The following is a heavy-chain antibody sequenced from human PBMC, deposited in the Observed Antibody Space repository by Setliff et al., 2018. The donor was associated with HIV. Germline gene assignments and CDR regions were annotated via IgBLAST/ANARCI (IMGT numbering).Heavy chain of an antibody. Sequence: SETLSLTCTVSGGSISNYYWNWIRQSPGKGLEWIGYIYYSESADYNYNPSLKSRVTISVDTSKNQFSLKLSSVTAADTAVYYCARRQQLWLLYAFDIWGQGTMVTVSS. CDR1: GGSISNYY. D-gene: IGHD5-18*01. V-gene: IGHV4-59*08. J-gene: IGHJ3*02. CDR2: IYYSESADY. CDR3: ARRQQLWLLYAFDI.